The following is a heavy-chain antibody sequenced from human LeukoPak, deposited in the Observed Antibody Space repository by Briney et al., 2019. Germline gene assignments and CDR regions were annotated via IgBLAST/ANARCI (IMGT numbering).Heavy chain of an antibody. Sequence: GGSLRLSCVASGFTFSRYAMSWVRQAPGKGLEWASAISGSGDETYYGDSVKGRFTIFRDNSKNTPYLQMNSLRAEDTAVYYCAKTRHYYDSSGYGYWGQGTLVTVSS. CDR3: AKTRHYYDSSGYGY. CDR2: ISGSGDET. CDR1: GFTFSRYA. V-gene: IGHV3-23*01. J-gene: IGHJ4*02. D-gene: IGHD3-22*01.